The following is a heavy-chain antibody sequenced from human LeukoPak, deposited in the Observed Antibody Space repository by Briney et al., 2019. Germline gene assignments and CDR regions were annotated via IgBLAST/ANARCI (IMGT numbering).Heavy chain of an antibody. V-gene: IGHV4-59*01. CDR1: DGSISDYH. Sequence: PSETLSLTCTVSDGSISDYHWVWIRQPPGKGLEWIGDIYSSGHTDYTPSLRGRVSMSIDASRNHFSLKVDSATTADTAVYYCARGGQWAETNWFDPWGRGILVSVS. CDR2: IYSSGHT. CDR3: ARGGQWAETNWFDP. J-gene: IGHJ5*02. D-gene: IGHD1-26*01.